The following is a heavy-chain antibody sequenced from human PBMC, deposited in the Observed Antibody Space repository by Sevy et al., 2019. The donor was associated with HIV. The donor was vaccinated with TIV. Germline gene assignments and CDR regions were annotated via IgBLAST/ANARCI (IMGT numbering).Heavy chain of an antibody. CDR2: ISTYNGKT. CDR3: ARGRGIAVAGGGYYSDY. D-gene: IGHD6-19*01. J-gene: IGHJ4*02. V-gene: IGHV1-18*04. CDR1: GYTFSRSV. Sequence: ASVKVSCMASGYTFSRSVITWVRQAPGQGLEWMGWISTYNGKTNYAQKFQDRVTMTTDTSTSKAYMELRGLRSDDTAIYFCARGRGIAVAGGGYYSDYWGQGSLVTVSS.